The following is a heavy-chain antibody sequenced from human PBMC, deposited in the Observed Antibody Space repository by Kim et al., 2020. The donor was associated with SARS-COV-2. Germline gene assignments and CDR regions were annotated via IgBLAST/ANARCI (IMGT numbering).Heavy chain of an antibody. Sequence: ASVKVSCKASGYTFTSYGISWVRQAPGQGLEWMGWISAYNGNTNYAQKLQGRVTMTTDTSTSTAYMELRSLRSDDTAVYYCARGGDILEWSRWVGSGWYCYFDYWGQGTLVTVSS. CDR2: ISAYNGNT. J-gene: IGHJ4*02. D-gene: IGHD6-19*01. CDR1: GYTFTSYG. V-gene: IGHV1-18*04. CDR3: ARGGDILEWSRWVGSGWYCYFDY.